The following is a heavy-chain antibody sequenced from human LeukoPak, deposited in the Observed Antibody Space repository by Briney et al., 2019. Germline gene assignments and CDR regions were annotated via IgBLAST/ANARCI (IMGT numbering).Heavy chain of an antibody. J-gene: IGHJ4*02. CDR2: INPNSGGT. Sequence: RASVKVSCKASGYTFTGYYMHWVRQAPGQGLEWMGRINPNSGGTNYAQKFQGRVTMTRDTSISTAYMELSRLRSDDTAVYYCARVLYYYDSSGYDYGGQGTLVTVSS. V-gene: IGHV1-2*06. CDR1: GYTFTGYY. D-gene: IGHD3-22*01. CDR3: ARVLYYYDSSGYDY.